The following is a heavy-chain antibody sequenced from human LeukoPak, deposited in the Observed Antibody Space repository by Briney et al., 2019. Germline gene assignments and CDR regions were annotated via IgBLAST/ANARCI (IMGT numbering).Heavy chain of an antibody. CDR3: ARGTSYSSGEVHY. D-gene: IGHD6-19*01. CDR2: IIPIFGTA. J-gene: IGHJ4*02. CDR1: GGTFSSYA. V-gene: IGHV1-69*05. Sequence: SVKVSCKASGGTFSSYAISWVRQAPGQGLEWMGRIIPIFGTANYAQKFQGRVTITTDESTSTAYMELSSLRSEDTAVYYCARGTSYSSGEVHYWGQGTLVTVSS.